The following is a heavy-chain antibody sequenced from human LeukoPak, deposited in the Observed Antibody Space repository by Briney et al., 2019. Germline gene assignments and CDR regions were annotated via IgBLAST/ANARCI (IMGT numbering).Heavy chain of an antibody. CDR1: GGSFSGYY. D-gene: IGHD6-19*01. CDR3: ARGYSSGWPDY. CDR2: IYYSGST. J-gene: IGHJ4*02. V-gene: IGHV4-59*08. Sequence: SETLSLTCAVYGGSFSGYYWSWIRQPPGKGLEWIGYIYYSGSTNYNPSLKSRVTISVDTSKNQFSLKLSSVTAADTAVYYCARGYSSGWPDYWGQGTLVTVSS.